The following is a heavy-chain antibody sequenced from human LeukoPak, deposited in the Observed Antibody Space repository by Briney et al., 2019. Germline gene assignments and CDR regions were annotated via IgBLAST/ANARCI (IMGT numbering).Heavy chain of an antibody. CDR3: ARLLDNYDY. Sequence: GESLKVSCKGSGYSFTNYWIGWVRQMPGKGLEWMGIIHPADYDTRYSPSFEGQVTISVDNFINTAYLQWSSLQASDTAMYYCARLLDNYDYWGQGTLVTVSS. V-gene: IGHV5-51*01. J-gene: IGHJ4*02. CDR1: GYSFTNYW. CDR2: IHPADYDT. D-gene: IGHD3-16*01.